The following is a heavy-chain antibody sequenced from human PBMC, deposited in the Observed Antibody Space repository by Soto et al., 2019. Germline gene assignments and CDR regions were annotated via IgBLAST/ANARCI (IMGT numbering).Heavy chain of an antibody. J-gene: IGHJ6*03. D-gene: IGHD6-6*01. CDR2: IIPILGIA. CDR3: ASSSIAARPDYYYYMDV. Sequence: SVXVSCKASGGTFSSYTISWVRQAPGQGLEWMGRIIPILGIANYAQKFQGRVTITADKSTSTAYMELSSLRSEDTAVYYCASSSIAARPDYYYYMDVWGKGTTVTVSS. V-gene: IGHV1-69*02. CDR1: GGTFSSYT.